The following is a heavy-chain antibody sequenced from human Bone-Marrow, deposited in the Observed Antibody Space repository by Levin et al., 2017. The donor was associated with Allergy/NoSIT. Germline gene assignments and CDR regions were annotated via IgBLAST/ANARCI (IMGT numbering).Heavy chain of an antibody. CDR2: ISSSGSTI. CDR1: GFTFSDYY. CDR3: ASHLQPAAIDY. J-gene: IGHJ4*02. D-gene: IGHD2-2*01. V-gene: IGHV3-11*01. Sequence: PGESLKISCAASGFTFSDYYMSWIRQAPGKGLEWVSYISSSGSTIYYADSVKGRFTISRDNAKNSLYLQMNSLRAEDTAVYYCASHLQPAAIDYWGQGTLVTVSS.